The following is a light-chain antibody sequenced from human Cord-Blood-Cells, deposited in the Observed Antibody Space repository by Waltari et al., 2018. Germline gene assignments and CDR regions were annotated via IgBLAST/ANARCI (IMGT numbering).Light chain of an antibody. V-gene: IGKV3-20*01. Sequence: EIVLTQSPGTLSLSPGERATLSCRASQSVSSSYLAWYQQKPGQAPRRLTDGASSRATGIPDRFSGSGSGTDFTLTISRLEPEDFAVYYCQQYGSSPPITFGPGTKVDIK. J-gene: IGKJ3*01. CDR1: QSVSSSY. CDR3: QQYGSSPPIT. CDR2: GAS.